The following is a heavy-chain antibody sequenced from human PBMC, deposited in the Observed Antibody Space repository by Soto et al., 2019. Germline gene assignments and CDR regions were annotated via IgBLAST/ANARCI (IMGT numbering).Heavy chain of an antibody. CDR1: GFTFSSYA. V-gene: IGHV3-23*01. Sequence: GGSLRLSCAASGFTFSSYAMSWVRQAPGKGLEWVSAISGSGGSTYYADSVKGRFTISRDNSKNTLYLQMNSLRAEDTAVYYCAKDNSGSGRRNWFDPWGQGTLVTVSS. CDR2: ISGSGGST. J-gene: IGHJ5*02. CDR3: AKDNSGSGRRNWFDP. D-gene: IGHD6-19*01.